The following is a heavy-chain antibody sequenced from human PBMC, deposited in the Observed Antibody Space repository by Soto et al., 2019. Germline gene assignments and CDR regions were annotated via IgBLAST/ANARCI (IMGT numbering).Heavy chain of an antibody. CDR3: AKARLTYYDFWSGYANCDY. CDR2: ISGSGGST. Sequence: LRLSCAASGFTFSSYAMSWVRQAPGKGLEWVSAISGSGGSTYYADSVKGRFTISRDNSKNTLYLQMNSLRAEDTAVYYCAKARLTYYDFWSGYANCDYWGQGTLVTVSS. D-gene: IGHD3-3*01. J-gene: IGHJ4*02. CDR1: GFTFSSYA. V-gene: IGHV3-23*01.